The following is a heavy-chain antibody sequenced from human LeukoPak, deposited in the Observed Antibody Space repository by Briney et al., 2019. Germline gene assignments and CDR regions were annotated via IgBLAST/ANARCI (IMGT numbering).Heavy chain of an antibody. CDR1: GYTFTGYY. CDR2: INPNSGGT. Sequence: ASVKVSCKASGYTFTGYYMHWVRQAPGQGLGWMGWINPNSGGTNYAQKFQGRVTMTRDTSISTAYMELSRLRSDDTAVYYCARGIAAAVTTFYWGQGTLVTVSS. V-gene: IGHV1-2*02. D-gene: IGHD6-13*01. J-gene: IGHJ4*02. CDR3: ARGIAAAVTTFY.